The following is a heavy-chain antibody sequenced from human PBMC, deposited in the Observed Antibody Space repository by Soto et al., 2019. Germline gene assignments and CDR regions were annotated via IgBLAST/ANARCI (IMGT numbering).Heavy chain of an antibody. CDR3: AKDGLVRGSYFDS. V-gene: IGHV3-23*01. CDR1: GVIFANYA. Sequence: EVHLLESGGDLVQPGGSLRLSCAASGVIFANYAMAWVRLAPGKGLEWVSTISSRGDSTYYADSVKGRLTISTDNSKNTLFLRMDSLRAEDTAIYYCAKDGLVRGSYFDSWGQGNLVTVSS. CDR2: ISSRGDST. D-gene: IGHD6-19*01. J-gene: IGHJ4*02.